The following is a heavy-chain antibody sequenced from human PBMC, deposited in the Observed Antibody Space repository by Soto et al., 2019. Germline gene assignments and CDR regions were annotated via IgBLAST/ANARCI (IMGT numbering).Heavy chain of an antibody. J-gene: IGHJ1*01. V-gene: IGHV3-7*05. CDR2: LNQDGSEI. CDR3: IPMGD. D-gene: IGHD3-10*01. Sequence: EVQVVESGGGLVQPGGSLRLSCAASGFSFSHHWMTWVRQAPGKGLEWVASLNQDGSEIYYVDSAKGRFTISRDNAKNSLYLQMNVLRAEDTAVYYCIPMGDWGQGTLVSVSS. CDR1: GFSFSHHW.